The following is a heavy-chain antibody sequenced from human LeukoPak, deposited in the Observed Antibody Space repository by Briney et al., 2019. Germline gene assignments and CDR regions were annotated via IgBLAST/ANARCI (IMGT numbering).Heavy chain of an antibody. CDR1: GFTFNSYG. V-gene: IGHV3-30*18. D-gene: IGHD2/OR15-2a*01. CDR3: AKDEGNRNWFEP. Sequence: PGGSLRLSCAASGFTFNSYGMHWVRQAPGKGLEWVAAISDDGSNKYYADSVKGRFTISRDNSKNTLYLQMNSLRAEDTAVYYCAKDEGNRNWFEPWGQGTLVTVSS. CDR2: ISDDGSNK. J-gene: IGHJ5*02.